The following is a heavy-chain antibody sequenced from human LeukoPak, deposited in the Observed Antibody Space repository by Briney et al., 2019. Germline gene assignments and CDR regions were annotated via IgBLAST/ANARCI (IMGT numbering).Heavy chain of an antibody. CDR3: ARGVDFWSGITDYFDY. J-gene: IGHJ4*02. CDR1: GGSISSYY. V-gene: IGHV4-4*07. D-gene: IGHD3-3*01. CDR2: IYTSGSI. Sequence: PETLSLTCTVSGGSISSYYWSWIRQPAGKGLEWIGRIYTSGSINYNPSLKSRVTMSVDTSKNQFSLKLSSVTAADTAVYYCARGVDFWSGITDYFDYWGQGTLVTVSS.